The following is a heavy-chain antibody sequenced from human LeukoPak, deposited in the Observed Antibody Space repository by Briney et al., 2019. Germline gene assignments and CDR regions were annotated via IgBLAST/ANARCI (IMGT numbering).Heavy chain of an antibody. V-gene: IGHV3-21*06. CDR3: ARSAGNGDFGEVDY. J-gene: IGHJ4*01. CDR2: ISSRSSYI. CDR1: GFVFKMYN. D-gene: IGHD4-17*01. Sequence: GGSLRLSCVASGFVFKMYNMNWVRQAPGKGLEWVSSISSRSSYIHYADSVKGRFTMSRDNAQDFLYLQMNDLRADDTAVYYCARSAGNGDFGEVDYWGHGTLVIVSS.